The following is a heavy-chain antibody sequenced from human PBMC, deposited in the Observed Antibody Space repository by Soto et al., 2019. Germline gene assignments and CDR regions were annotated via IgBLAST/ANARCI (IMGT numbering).Heavy chain of an antibody. CDR2: IKQDGSEK. CDR3: AGPGRSGWYFDY. CDR1: GFTFSSYW. V-gene: IGHV3-7*04. J-gene: IGHJ4*02. Sequence: EVQLVESGGGLVQPGGSLRLSCAASGFTFSSYWMSWVRQAPGKGLEWVANIKQDGSEKYYVDSVKGRFTISRDNAKNSLSLQMNSLRAEDRAVYYCAGPGRSGWYFDYWGQGTLVTGSS. D-gene: IGHD6-25*01.